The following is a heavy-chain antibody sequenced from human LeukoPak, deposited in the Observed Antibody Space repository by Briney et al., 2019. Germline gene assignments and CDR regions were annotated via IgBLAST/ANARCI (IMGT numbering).Heavy chain of an antibody. J-gene: IGHJ6*02. CDR3: ARRFLYYYYGMDV. V-gene: IGHV4-34*01. Sequence: SETLSLTCAVYGGSFSGYYWSWIRQPPGKGLEWIGEINHSGSTNYNPSLKSRVTISVDTSKNQFSLKLSSVTAADTAVYYCARRFLYYYYGMDVWGQGTTVTVSS. D-gene: IGHD2-21*01. CDR1: GGSFSGYY. CDR2: INHSGST.